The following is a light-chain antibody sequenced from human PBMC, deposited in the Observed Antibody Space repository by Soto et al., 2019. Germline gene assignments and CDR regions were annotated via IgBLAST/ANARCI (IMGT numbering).Light chain of an antibody. CDR1: SSNIGAGYD. J-gene: IGLJ3*02. CDR3: QSYDSSLSGFWV. Sequence: QSVLTQPPSVSGAPGQRVTISCTGSSSNIGAGYDVHWYQQLPGTAPKLLIYGNSNRPSAVPDRFSGSKSGTSASLAITWLQAEDEADYYCQSYDSSLSGFWVFGGGTKVTVL. CDR2: GNS. V-gene: IGLV1-40*01.